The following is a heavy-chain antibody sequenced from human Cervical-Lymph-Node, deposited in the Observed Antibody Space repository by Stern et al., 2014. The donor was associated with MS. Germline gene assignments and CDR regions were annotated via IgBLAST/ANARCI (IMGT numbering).Heavy chain of an antibody. V-gene: IGHV1-46*01. J-gene: IGHJ4*02. CDR2: IIPGGSST. Sequence: QVQLVQSGAEVKKPGASVKVSCKAFGYTFTSNKMHWVRQAPGQGLEWMGIIIPGGSSTRYAQKLQGRVTMTRDTSTSTVYMELTSLRSEDTAVYSCARDNGGWSVDSWGQGTLVIVSS. CDR3: ARDNGGWSVDS. CDR1: GYTFTSNK. D-gene: IGHD6-19*01.